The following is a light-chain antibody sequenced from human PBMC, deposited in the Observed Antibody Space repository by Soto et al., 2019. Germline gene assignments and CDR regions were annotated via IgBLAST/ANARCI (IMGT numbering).Light chain of an antibody. Sequence: IQMTHSPSSLSASVGGRVTITFRASQTISSNLNWYQHKPGKAPNLLIYAASSLQSGVPSRFSGSGSGTDFTLTISSLQPEDFATYYCQQSYSTPHTFGQGTRLEIK. V-gene: IGKV1-39*01. CDR2: AAS. CDR1: QTISSN. J-gene: IGKJ5*01. CDR3: QQSYSTPHT.